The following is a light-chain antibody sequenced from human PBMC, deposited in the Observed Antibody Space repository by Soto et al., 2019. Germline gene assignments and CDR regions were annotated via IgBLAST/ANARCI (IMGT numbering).Light chain of an antibody. CDR1: QSVNSD. CDR3: QQYGSSPIT. J-gene: IGKJ5*01. V-gene: IGKV3-20*01. CDR2: GAS. Sequence: IVLTQSPATLSLSPWERATLSCRTTQSVNSDLAWYHQKPGQAPRLLIYGASTRATGIPARFSGSGSGTDFSLTISRLEPEDFAVYYCQQYGSSPITFGQGTRLEIK.